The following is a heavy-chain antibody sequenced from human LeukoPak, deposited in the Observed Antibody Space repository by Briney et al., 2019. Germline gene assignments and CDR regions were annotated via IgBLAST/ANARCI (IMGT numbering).Heavy chain of an antibody. CDR2: IYPGDSDT. V-gene: IGHV5-51*01. CDR3: ARLETVTTSRPDY. Sequence: PGESLKISFKGSGYSFTSYWIGWVRPMPGKGLEWMGIIYPGDSDTRYSPSFQGQVTISADKSISTAYLQWSSLKASDTAMYYCARLETVTTSRPDYWGQGTLVTVSS. J-gene: IGHJ4*02. D-gene: IGHD4-17*01. CDR1: GYSFTSYW.